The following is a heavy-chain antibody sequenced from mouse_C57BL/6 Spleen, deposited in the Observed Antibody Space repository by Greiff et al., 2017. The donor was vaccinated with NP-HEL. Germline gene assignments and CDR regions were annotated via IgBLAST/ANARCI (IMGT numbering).Heavy chain of an antibody. CDR3: ARGIWSLYAMDY. D-gene: IGHD1-1*02. Sequence: EVMLVESGGGLVKPGGSLKLSCAASGFTFSDYGMHWVRQAPEKGLEWVAYISSGSSTIYYADTVKGRFTISRDNAKNTLFLQMTSLRSEDTAMYYCARGIWSLYAMDYWGQGTSVTVSS. CDR2: ISSGSSTI. V-gene: IGHV5-17*01. CDR1: GFTFSDYG. J-gene: IGHJ4*01.